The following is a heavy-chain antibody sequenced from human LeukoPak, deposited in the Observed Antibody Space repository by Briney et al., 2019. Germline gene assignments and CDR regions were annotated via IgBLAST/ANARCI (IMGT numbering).Heavy chain of an antibody. CDR3: AKHPDVGSYYYFQH. Sequence: GGSLRLSCAASGFIFSSYGMSWVRQAPGKGLEWVSAISASGGRTNNADSVKGRSTISRDNSKTTLYLQVNSLRAEDTAVYYCAKHPDVGSYYYFQHWGQGTLVTVSS. CDR2: ISASGGRT. V-gene: IGHV3-23*01. D-gene: IGHD3-10*01. CDR1: GFIFSSYG. J-gene: IGHJ1*01.